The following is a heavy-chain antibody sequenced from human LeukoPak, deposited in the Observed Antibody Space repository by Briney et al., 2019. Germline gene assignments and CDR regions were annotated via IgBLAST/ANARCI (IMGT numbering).Heavy chain of an antibody. D-gene: IGHD3-10*01. CDR2: ISSSGSTI. CDR1: GFTFSDYY. V-gene: IGHV3-11*01. J-gene: IGHJ5*02. CDR3: AKDITMVRGLVRFDP. Sequence: PGGSLRLSCAASGFTFSDYYMSWIRQAPGKGLEWVSCISSSGSTIYYADSVKGRFTISRDNAKNSLYLQMNSLRAEDTAVYYCAKDITMVRGLVRFDPWGQGTLVTVSS.